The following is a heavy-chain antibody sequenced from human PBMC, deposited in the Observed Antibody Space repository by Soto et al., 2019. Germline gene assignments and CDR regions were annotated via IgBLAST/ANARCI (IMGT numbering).Heavy chain of an antibody. D-gene: IGHD1-26*01. CDR2: IDQSGGRQSGST. Sequence: QVQLHQWGTELLKPSETLSLTCAVDGGSFSGFYWNWIRQTPGKGLEWIGEIDQSGGRQSGSTNYNPSLESRFIISGDTSKNQMSLTLSSVTAADTALYYCARGLKVGTTIYWYFDLWGRGTLVTVSS. J-gene: IGHJ2*01. V-gene: IGHV4-34*01. CDR3: ARGLKVGTTIYWYFDL. CDR1: GGSFSGFY.